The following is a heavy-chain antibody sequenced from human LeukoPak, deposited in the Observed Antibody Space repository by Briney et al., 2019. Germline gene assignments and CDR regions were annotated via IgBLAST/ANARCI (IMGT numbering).Heavy chain of an antibody. CDR2: IYTSGST. V-gene: IGHV4-4*07. Sequence: PSETLSLTCTVSGGSISSYYWSWIRQPAGKGLQWIGRIYTSGSTNYNPSLKSRVTMSVDTSKNQFSLKLSSVTAADTAVYYCARDFKDSSSSLVYYYYYYMDVWGKGTTVTVSS. CDR1: GGSISSYY. J-gene: IGHJ6*03. CDR3: ARDFKDSSSSLVYYYYYYMDV. D-gene: IGHD6-6*01.